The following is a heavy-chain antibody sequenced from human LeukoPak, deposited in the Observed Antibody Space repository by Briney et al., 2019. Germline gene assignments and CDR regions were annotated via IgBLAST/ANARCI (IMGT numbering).Heavy chain of an antibody. Sequence: GGSLRLSCAASGSTFSSYGMHWVRQAPGKGLEWVAFIRYDGSNKYYADSVKGRFTISRDISKNTLYLQMNSLRTEDTAVYYCARDLAMGALDFDCWGQGTLVTVSS. CDR2: IRYDGSNK. V-gene: IGHV3-30*02. CDR1: GSTFSSYG. J-gene: IGHJ4*01. D-gene: IGHD3-16*01. CDR3: ARDLAMGALDFDC.